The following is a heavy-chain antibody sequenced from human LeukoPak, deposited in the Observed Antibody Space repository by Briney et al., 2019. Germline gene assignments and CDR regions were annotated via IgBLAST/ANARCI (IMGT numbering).Heavy chain of an antibody. CDR1: GFTFSSYA. J-gene: IGHJ6*02. Sequence: GGSLRLSCAASGFTFSSYAMSWVRHAPGKGLDRVSAVSGSGGSTYYADSVKGRFTISRDNSKNTLYLQMNSLRAEDTAVYYCARGKYYDMLTGYYYYGMDVWGQGTTVTVSS. CDR3: ARGKYYDMLTGYYYYGMDV. V-gene: IGHV3-23*01. CDR2: VSGSGGST. D-gene: IGHD3-9*01.